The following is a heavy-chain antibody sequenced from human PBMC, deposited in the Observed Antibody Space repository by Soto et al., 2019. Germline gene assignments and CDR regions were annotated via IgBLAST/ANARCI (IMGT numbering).Heavy chain of an antibody. D-gene: IGHD3-10*01. CDR3: AKVVRGGYYYGMDV. V-gene: IGHV3-23*01. Sequence: EVQLLESGGGLVQPGGSLRLSCAASGFTFSSYAMSWVRQAPGKGLEWVSAISGRGGSTYYADSVKARFTISRDNSKNTLYLQMNSLRAEDTAVYYCAKVVRGGYYYGMDVWGQGTTVTVSS. CDR1: GFTFSSYA. CDR2: ISGRGGST. J-gene: IGHJ6*02.